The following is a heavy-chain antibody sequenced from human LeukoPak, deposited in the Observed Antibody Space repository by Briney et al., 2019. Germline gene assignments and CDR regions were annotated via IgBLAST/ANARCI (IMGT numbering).Heavy chain of an antibody. V-gene: IGHV3-21*01. J-gene: IGHJ3*02. CDR2: ISSSSSYI. D-gene: IGHD3-22*01. CDR3: AREVYYYDSSGYHRDAFDI. CDR1: GFTSSSYS. Sequence: GGSLRLSCAASGFTSSSYSMNWVRQAPGKGLEWVSSISSSSSYIYYADSVKGRFTISRDNAKNSLYLQMNSLRAEDTAVYYCAREVYYYDSSGYHRDAFDIWGLGTMVTVSS.